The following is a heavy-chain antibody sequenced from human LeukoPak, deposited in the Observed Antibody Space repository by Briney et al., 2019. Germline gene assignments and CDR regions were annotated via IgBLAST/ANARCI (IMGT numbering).Heavy chain of an antibody. Sequence: GGSLRLSCAASGFTFSSYEMNWVRQAPGKGLQWVSDISSSGTTIYYADSVKGRFTISRDNAKNSLYLQMNSLRAEDTAVYYCARDRDSSSSFDYWGQGTLVTVSS. J-gene: IGHJ4*02. V-gene: IGHV3-48*03. CDR2: ISSSGTTI. CDR3: ARDRDSSSSFDY. CDR1: GFTFSSYE. D-gene: IGHD6-6*01.